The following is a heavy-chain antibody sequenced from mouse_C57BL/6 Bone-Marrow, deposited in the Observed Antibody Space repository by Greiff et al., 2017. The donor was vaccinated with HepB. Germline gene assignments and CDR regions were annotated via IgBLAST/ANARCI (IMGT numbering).Heavy chain of an antibody. CDR1: GYAFSSYW. Sequence: QVQLQQSGAELVKPGASVKISCKASGYAFSSYWMNWVKQRPGKGLEWIGQIYPGDGDTNYNGKFKGKATLTADKSSSTAYMQLSSLTSEDSAVYFCARSLYYGSSGYAMDYWGQGTSVTVSS. J-gene: IGHJ4*01. CDR2: IYPGDGDT. D-gene: IGHD1-1*01. V-gene: IGHV1-80*01. CDR3: ARSLYYGSSGYAMDY.